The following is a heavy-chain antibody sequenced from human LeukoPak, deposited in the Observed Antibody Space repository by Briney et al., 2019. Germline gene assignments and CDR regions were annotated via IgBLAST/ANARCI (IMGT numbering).Heavy chain of an antibody. CDR3: AKAQRGSYTGNYFDY. J-gene: IGHJ4*02. D-gene: IGHD1-26*01. CDR2: ISSSGVNT. CDR1: GFTFSSYA. V-gene: IGHV3-23*01. Sequence: PGGSPRLSCGASGFTFSSYAMSWVRQAPGKGLEWVSGISSSGVNTYCADSVKGRFTISRDNSKNTLYLQMNSLRAEDTAVYYCAKAQRGSYTGNYFDYWGQGTQVTVSS.